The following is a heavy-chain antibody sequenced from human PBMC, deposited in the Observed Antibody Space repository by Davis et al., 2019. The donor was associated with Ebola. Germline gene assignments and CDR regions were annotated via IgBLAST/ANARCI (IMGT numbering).Heavy chain of an antibody. V-gene: IGHV4-39*01. D-gene: IGHD4-17*01. J-gene: IGHJ4*02. CDR2: IYYSGST. CDR3: ARLLATVNHYFDY. Sequence: MPSETLSLTCSVSGGSISSYYWGWIRQPPGKGLEWIGSIYYSGSTYYNPSLKSRVTISVDTSKNQFSLKLSSVTAADTAVYYCARLLATVNHYFDYWGQGTLVTVSS. CDR1: GGSISSYY.